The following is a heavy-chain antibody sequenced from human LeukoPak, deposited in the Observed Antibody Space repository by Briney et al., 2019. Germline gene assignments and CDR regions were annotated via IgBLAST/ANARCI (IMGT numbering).Heavy chain of an antibody. CDR1: GGSISSGGYS. CDR2: IYHSGST. CDR3: ARGPLNDY. Sequence: SQTLSLTCAVSGGSISSGGYSWSWIRQPPGKGLEWIGYIYHSGSTNYNPSLKSRVTISVDTSKNQFSLKLSSVTAADTAVYYCARGPLNDYWGQGTLVTVSS. J-gene: IGHJ4*02. V-gene: IGHV4-30-2*01.